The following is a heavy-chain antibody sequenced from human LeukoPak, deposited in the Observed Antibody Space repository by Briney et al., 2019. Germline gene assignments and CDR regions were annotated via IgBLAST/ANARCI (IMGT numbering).Heavy chain of an antibody. D-gene: IGHD6-19*01. V-gene: IGHV3-30*02. J-gene: IGHJ4*02. CDR3: GKDQSPALYSSGWNIADY. CDR2: IRYDGSNK. Sequence: GGSLRLSCAASGFSFSSYGMHWVRQAPGKGLEWVAFIRYDGSNKYYADSVKGRFTVSRDNSQNTLYLQMNSLRAEDTALYYCGKDQSPALYSSGWNIADYWGQGTLLTVSS. CDR1: GFSFSSYG.